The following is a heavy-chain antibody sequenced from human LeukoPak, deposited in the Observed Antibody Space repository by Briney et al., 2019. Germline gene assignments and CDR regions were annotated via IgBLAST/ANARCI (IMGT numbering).Heavy chain of an antibody. CDR3: ARYIVSYPHDAFDI. Sequence: SQTLSLTCTVSGDSISSASYYWTWIRQPAGKGLEWIGRFYTSGVTNYNPSLKSRVTISVDTSKKQFSLKLSSVTAADTAFYYCARYIVSYPHDAFDIWGQGTMVTVSS. V-gene: IGHV4-61*02. CDR2: FYTSGVT. D-gene: IGHD1-26*01. J-gene: IGHJ3*02. CDR1: GDSISSASYY.